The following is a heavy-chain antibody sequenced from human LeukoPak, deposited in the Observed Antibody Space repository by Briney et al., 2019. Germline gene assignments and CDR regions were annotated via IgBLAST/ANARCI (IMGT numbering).Heavy chain of an antibody. CDR1: GYTFTSYG. CDR2: ITASNCNT. Sequence: GASVRVSCTASGYTFTSYGISWVRQAPGQGGEWMGWITASNCNTTYAQKLQARLTMSTDTSTSTAYMELRSLRSDDTAVSYCASALWFGDLSVDYWGQGTLVTVSS. D-gene: IGHD3-10*01. V-gene: IGHV1-18*01. CDR3: ASALWFGDLSVDY. J-gene: IGHJ4*02.